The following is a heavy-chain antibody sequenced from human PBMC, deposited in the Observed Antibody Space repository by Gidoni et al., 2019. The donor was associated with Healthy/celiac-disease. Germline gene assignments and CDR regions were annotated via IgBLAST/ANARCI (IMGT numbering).Heavy chain of an antibody. CDR2: MNPNSGNT. CDR1: GYTFSYD. D-gene: IGHD4-17*01. Sequence: QVQLVQSGAEVKKPGASVKVSCKASGYTFSYDINWGRQATGQGLEWMGWMNPNSGNTGQAQKFQGRVTMTRNTSISTAYMELSRLRYEDTAVYYCARVGDYGAPDYWGQGTLVTVSS. V-gene: IGHV1-8*01. J-gene: IGHJ4*02. CDR3: ARVGDYGAPDY.